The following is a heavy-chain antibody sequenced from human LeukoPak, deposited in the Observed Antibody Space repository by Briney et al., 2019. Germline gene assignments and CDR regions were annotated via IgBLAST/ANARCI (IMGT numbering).Heavy chain of an antibody. Sequence: GGSLRLSCAASGFTFSSYAMSWVRQAPGKGLEWVSAISGSGGSTYYADSVKGRFTISRDNSKNTLYLQMNSLRAEDTAVYYCARETDYYDSSGYYGYWGQGTLVTVSS. J-gene: IGHJ4*02. V-gene: IGHV3-23*01. CDR1: GFTFSSYA. CDR2: ISGSGGST. D-gene: IGHD3-22*01. CDR3: ARETDYYDSSGYYGY.